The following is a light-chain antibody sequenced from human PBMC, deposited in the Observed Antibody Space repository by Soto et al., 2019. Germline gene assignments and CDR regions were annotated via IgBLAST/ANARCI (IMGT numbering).Light chain of an antibody. V-gene: IGLV2-14*01. CDR2: EVS. J-gene: IGLJ2*01. CDR1: SSDIGSYNS. Sequence: QSVMTQPAPLSGSPGQSITISCTGTSSDIGSYNSVSWYQHHPGKAPKLMIYEVSNRPSGVSNRFSGSKSGNTASLTISGLQAEDEAAYYCSSFTSSSTVVFGGGSKVTVL. CDR3: SSFTSSSTVV.